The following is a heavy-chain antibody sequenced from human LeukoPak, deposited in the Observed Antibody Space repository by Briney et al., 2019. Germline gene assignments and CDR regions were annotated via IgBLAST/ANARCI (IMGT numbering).Heavy chain of an antibody. CDR1: GFTFSSYW. J-gene: IGHJ4*02. D-gene: IGHD3-10*01. CDR2: INSDGSST. CDR3: ARRGGLWFGESAVFDY. Sequence: GGSLRLSCAASGFTFSSYWMHWVRQAPGKGLVWVSRINSDGSSTSYADSVKGRFTISRDNAKNTLYLQTNSLRAEDTAVYYCARRGGLWFGESAVFDYWGQGTLVTVSS. V-gene: IGHV3-74*01.